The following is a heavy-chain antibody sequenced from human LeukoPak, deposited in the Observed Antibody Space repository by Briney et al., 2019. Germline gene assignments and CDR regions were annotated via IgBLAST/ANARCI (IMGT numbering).Heavy chain of an antibody. CDR2: ISAYSGNR. CDR3: ARDQGSSLSYSGYAAFDI. D-gene: IGHD6-13*01. J-gene: IGHJ3*02. CDR1: GYTFSNHG. V-gene: IGHV1-18*01. Sequence: GASVKVSCKASGYTFSNHGITWVRQAPGQGLEWMGWISAYSGNRNYAQTFQGRVTMTTDASTNTAYMELRSLRSDDTAVYYCARDQGSSLSYSGYAAFDIWGQGTMVTVSS.